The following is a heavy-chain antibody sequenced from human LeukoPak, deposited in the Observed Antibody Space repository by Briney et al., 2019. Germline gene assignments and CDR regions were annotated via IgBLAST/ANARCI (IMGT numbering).Heavy chain of an antibody. V-gene: IGHV3-7*03. CDR2: ITQDGSEK. CDR1: GFTFSSYW. J-gene: IGHJ6*04. D-gene: IGHD3-10*01. CDR3: ASSGSGSKNTYYYYGMDV. Sequence: GGSLRLSCAASGFTFSSYWMSWVRQAPGKGLEWVANITQDGSEKYYVDSVKGRFTISRDNAKNSLYLQMNSLRAEDTAVYYCASSGSGSKNTYYYYGMDVWGKGTTVTVSS.